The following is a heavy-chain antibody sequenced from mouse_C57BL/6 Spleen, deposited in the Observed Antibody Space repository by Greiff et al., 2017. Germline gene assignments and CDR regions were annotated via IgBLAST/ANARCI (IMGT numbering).Heavy chain of an antibody. D-gene: IGHD1-1*01. J-gene: IGHJ2*01. V-gene: IGHV1-64*01. CDR3: ASPDYYGSSRGYFDY. CDR2: IHPNSGST. CDR1: GYTFTSYW. Sequence: QVQLKQPGAELVKPGASVKLSCKASGYTFTSYWMHWVKQRPGQGLEWIGMIHPNSGSTNYNEKFKSKATLTVDKSSSTAYMQLSSLTSEDSAVYYCASPDYYGSSRGYFDYWGQGTTLTVSS.